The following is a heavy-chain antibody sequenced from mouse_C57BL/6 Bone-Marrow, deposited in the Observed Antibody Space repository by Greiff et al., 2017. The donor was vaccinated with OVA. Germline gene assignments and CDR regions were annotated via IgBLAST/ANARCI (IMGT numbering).Heavy chain of an antibody. CDR1: GYTFTSYW. CDR2: INPSNGDT. V-gene: IGHV1-53*01. D-gene: IGHD6-1*01. Sequence: QVQLQQPGTELVKPGASVKLSCKASGYTFTSYWIHWVKQRPGQGLEWIGNINPSNGDTDYNEKFKNRATLTVDKSSSTAYIQLSSLTSEDSAVYYCARGRLAPTDYWGQGTTLTVSS. CDR3: ARGRLAPTDY. J-gene: IGHJ2*01.